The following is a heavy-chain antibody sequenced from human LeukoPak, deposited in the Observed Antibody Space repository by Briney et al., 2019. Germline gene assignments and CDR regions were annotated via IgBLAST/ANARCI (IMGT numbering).Heavy chain of an antibody. Sequence: SETLSLTCTVSGGSISSFYYTWIRQPPGKGLEWIGYIYYSGSTNYNPSLKSRVTISVDTSKNQFSLKLSSVTAADTAVYYCARAGIAAAASGGYYYYYYMDVWGKGTTVTVSS. V-gene: IGHV4-59*01. CDR1: GGSISSFY. CDR3: ARAGIAAAASGGYYYYYYMDV. J-gene: IGHJ6*03. D-gene: IGHD6-13*01. CDR2: IYYSGST.